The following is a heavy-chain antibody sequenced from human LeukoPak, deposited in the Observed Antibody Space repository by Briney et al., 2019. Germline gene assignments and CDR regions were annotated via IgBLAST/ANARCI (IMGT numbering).Heavy chain of an antibody. J-gene: IGHJ4*02. CDR1: GYTFTGYY. D-gene: IGHD1-26*01. Sequence: ASVKVSCKASGYTFTGYYMHWVRQAPGQGLEWMGWINPNSGGTNYAQKFQGRVTMTRDTSISTAYMELSRLRSDDTAVYHCARAGQMGATDFDYWGQGTLVTVSS. V-gene: IGHV1-2*02. CDR3: ARAGQMGATDFDY. CDR2: INPNSGGT.